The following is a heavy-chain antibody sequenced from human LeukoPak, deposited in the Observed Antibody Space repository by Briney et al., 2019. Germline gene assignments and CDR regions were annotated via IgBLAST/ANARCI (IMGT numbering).Heavy chain of an antibody. CDR1: GFTFNAYW. D-gene: IGHD3-3*01. V-gene: IGHV3-7*05. CDR3: ATSTIFGVVFGYFDL. Sequence: GGSLRLSCAASGFTFNAYWMHWVRQVPGKGLEWVANIKHDGSERYYVDSVKGRFTVSRDNGKKSLYLLMNSLRAEDTAVYYCATSTIFGVVFGYFDLWGRGTLVTVSS. J-gene: IGHJ2*01. CDR2: IKHDGSER.